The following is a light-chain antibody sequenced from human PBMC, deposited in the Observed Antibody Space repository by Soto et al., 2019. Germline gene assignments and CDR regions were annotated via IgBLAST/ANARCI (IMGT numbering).Light chain of an antibody. Sequence: QSVLTQPPSASGSLGQSVTISCTGTSSDVGGYNYVSWYQQHPDKAPKLMIYEVSNRPSGVSNRFSGSKSGNTASLTISGLQAEDEADYYCSSYTSSSTQVFGTGTKVTVL. CDR3: SSYTSSSTQV. J-gene: IGLJ1*01. V-gene: IGLV2-14*01. CDR2: EVS. CDR1: SSDVGGYNY.